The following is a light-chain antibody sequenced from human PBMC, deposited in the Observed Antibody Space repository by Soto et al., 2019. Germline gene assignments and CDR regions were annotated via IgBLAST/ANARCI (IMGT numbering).Light chain of an antibody. V-gene: IGKV1-27*01. J-gene: IGKJ4*01. CDR3: QKYDSAPLS. CDR2: DAS. CDR1: QSNRNY. Sequence: DIMTTQSPSSLSASIGDRVTITCRDSQSNRNYLAWYQQKPGKVPKLLIYDASTLQSGVPSRFGGSGSGTDFTLTISSLQPEDVATYYCQKYDSAPLSFGGGTKVDIK.